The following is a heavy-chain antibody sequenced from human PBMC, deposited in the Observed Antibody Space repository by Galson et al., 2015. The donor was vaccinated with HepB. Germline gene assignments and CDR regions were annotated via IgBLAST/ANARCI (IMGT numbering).Heavy chain of an antibody. D-gene: IGHD3-10*01. Sequence: SETLSLTCAVSGGSISGTNWWSWVRQPPGKGLEWIGEIYHSGSTYYNPSLRGRPTISEGMSKNQFSLKLSSVTAADTAIYYCARGSEDNYGSFDYWGQGTLVTVSS. J-gene: IGHJ4*02. V-gene: IGHV4-4*02. CDR1: GGSISGTNW. CDR2: IYHSGST. CDR3: ARGSEDNYGSFDY.